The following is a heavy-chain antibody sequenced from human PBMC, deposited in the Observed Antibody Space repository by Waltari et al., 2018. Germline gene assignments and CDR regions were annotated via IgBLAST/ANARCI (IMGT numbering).Heavy chain of an antibody. J-gene: IGHJ4*02. CDR1: GGTFRSYT. Sequence: QVQLVQSGAEVKKPGSSVKVSGKASGGTFRSYTVSWVRQAPGQGLEWMGRIIPILGIANYAQKFQGRVTITADKSTSTAYMELSSLRSEDTAVYYCAREGKVSSSWYPLDYWGQGTLVTVSS. V-gene: IGHV1-69*02. CDR3: AREGKVSSSWYPLDY. CDR2: IIPILGIA. D-gene: IGHD6-13*01.